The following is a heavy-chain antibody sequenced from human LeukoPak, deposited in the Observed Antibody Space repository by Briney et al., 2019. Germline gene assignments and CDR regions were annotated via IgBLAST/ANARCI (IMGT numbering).Heavy chain of an antibody. D-gene: IGHD6-13*01. J-gene: IGHJ4*02. CDR1: GFTFDDYG. V-gene: IGHV3-23*01. CDR2: IRTSGST. Sequence: PGGSLRLSCAASGFTFDDYGMSWVRQAPGKGLGWVSAIRTSGSTYYADSVKGRFTISRDNPKNTLYLQMNSLRGEDTAVYYCAKPERYGTTWYGRVDYWGQGTLVTVSS. CDR3: AKPERYGTTWYGRVDY.